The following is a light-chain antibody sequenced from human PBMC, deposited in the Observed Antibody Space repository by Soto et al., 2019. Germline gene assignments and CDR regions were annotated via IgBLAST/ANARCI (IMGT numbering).Light chain of an antibody. CDR3: QQYYTWPRGT. CDR2: GAS. J-gene: IGKJ1*01. V-gene: IGKV3-15*01. Sequence: EIVMTQSPGTLSVSPGEVVTLSCSPSQSLTRSLAWYQHKPGQSPRLLIYGASARATGIPARFSGGGSGTEFTLTINSLQTEDFGVYYCQQYYTWPRGTFGQGTKVDIK. CDR1: QSLTRS.